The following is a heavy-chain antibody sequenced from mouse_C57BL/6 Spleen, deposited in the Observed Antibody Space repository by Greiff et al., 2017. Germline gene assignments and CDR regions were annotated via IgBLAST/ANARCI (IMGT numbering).Heavy chain of an antibody. D-gene: IGHD1-1*01. CDR1: GFTFSDYY. CDR2: INYDGSST. J-gene: IGHJ1*03. CDR3: ARDSDYYGSSPHWYFDV. V-gene: IGHV5-16*01. Sequence: EVQVVESEGGLVQPGSSMKLSCTASGFTFSDYYMAWVRQVPEKGLEWVANINYDGSSTYYLDSLKSRFIISRDNAKNILYLQMSSLKSEDTATYYCARDSDYYGSSPHWYFDVWGTGTTVTVSS.